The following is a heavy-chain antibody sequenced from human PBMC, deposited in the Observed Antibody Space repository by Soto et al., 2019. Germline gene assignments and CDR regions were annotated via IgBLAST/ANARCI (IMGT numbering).Heavy chain of an antibody. D-gene: IGHD3-22*01. J-gene: IGHJ4*02. CDR2: IIPIFGTA. CDR3: ARGPKPYYYDSSGYYSHY. V-gene: IGHV1-69*13. Sequence: SVKVSCKASGGTFSSYAISWVRQAPGQGREWMGGIIPIFGTANYAQKFQGRVTITADESTSTAYMELSSLRSEDTAVYYCARGPKPYYYDSSGYYSHYWGQGXLVTVSS. CDR1: GGTFSSYA.